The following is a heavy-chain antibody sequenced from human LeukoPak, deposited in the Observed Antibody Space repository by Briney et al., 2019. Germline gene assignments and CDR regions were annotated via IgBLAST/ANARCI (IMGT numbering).Heavy chain of an antibody. Sequence: SETLSLTCDVYGVSLSGYYWSWIRRPPGKRLEWIGEINHGGHTNYNPSLKSRVAMSVDTSKNQFSLNLGSVTAADTAVYYCVRGLYSRDAGYGGQGTLVTVSS. CDR3: VRGLYSRDAGY. J-gene: IGHJ4*02. D-gene: IGHD4-11*01. CDR2: INHGGHT. V-gene: IGHV4-34*01. CDR1: GVSLSGYY.